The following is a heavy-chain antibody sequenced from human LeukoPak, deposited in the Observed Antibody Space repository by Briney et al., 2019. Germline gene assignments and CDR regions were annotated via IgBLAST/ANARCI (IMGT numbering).Heavy chain of an antibody. V-gene: IGHV3-9*01. D-gene: IGHD2-15*01. CDR1: GFTFDDYG. CDR2: ISWNSGSI. J-gene: IGHJ4*02. CDR3: ASLSWFSFDY. Sequence: GGSLRLSCAASGFTFDDYGMHWVRQAPGKGLEWVSGISWNSGSIAYADSVKGRFTISRDNAKNSLYLQMNSLRAEDTAVYYCASLSWFSFDYWGQGTLVTVSS.